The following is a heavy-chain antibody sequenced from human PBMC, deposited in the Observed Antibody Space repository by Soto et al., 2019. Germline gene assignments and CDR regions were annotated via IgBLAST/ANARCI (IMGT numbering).Heavy chain of an antibody. CDR3: ARGADDFSSGYYYEY. V-gene: IGHV1-18*04. CDR2: SGNT. D-gene: IGHD3-3*01. Sequence: QVQLVQPGAEVKKPGASVTVSCKASGYTFSRHGISWVRQAPGQGLEWMAWSGNTNYAQKFRGRLTLTTNPSTRTAYMELRSLRSDNTAVYYCARGADDFSSGYYYEYWGQGTLVTVSS. CDR1: GYTFSRHG. J-gene: IGHJ4*02.